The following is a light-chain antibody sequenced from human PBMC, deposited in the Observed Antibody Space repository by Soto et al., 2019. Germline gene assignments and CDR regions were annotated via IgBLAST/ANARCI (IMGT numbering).Light chain of an antibody. CDR3: QQYNSWPPIT. CDR1: QSVSSY. Sequence: IVLTQSPGTLSLSPGERATLSCRASQSVSSYLAWYQQRPGQAPRLVIYGASTRATGIPARFSGGGSGTEFTLTISSLQSEDFAVYYCQQYNSWPPITFGQGTRLEIK. J-gene: IGKJ5*01. CDR2: GAS. V-gene: IGKV3-15*01.